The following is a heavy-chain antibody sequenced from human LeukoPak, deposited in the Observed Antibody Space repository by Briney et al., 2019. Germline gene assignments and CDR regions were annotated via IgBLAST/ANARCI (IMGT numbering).Heavy chain of an antibody. J-gene: IGHJ3*01. CDR2: INHSGST. D-gene: IGHD3-10*01. V-gene: IGHV4-34*01. CDR1: GGSFSGYY. CDR3: ARVLYYGSGSGTFDV. Sequence: SETLSLTCAVYGGSFSGYYWSWIRQPPGKGLEWIGEINHSGSTNYNPSLKSRVTISVDTSKNQFSLKLNSVTAADTAVYYCARVLYYGSGSGTFDVWGQGTMVTVSS.